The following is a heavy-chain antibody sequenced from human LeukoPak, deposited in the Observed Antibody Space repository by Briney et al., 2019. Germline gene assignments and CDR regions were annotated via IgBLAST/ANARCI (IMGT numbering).Heavy chain of an antibody. V-gene: IGHV3-30*18. D-gene: IGHD4-17*01. CDR2: ISFDGSNK. J-gene: IGHJ3*02. CDR3: AKEWQTVALDI. CDR1: GFTFSSYG. Sequence: GRSLTLSCAASGFTFSSYGMHWVRQAPGKGLEWVAIISFDGSNKFYADSVKGRFTISRDNSKNTLFLQMNSLRAADTAVYYCAKEWQTVALDIWGQGAMVTVSS.